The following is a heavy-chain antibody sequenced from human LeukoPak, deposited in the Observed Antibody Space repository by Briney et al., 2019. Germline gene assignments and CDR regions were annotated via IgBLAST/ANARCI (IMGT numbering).Heavy chain of an antibody. J-gene: IGHJ2*01. Sequence: GGSLRLSCAATGLTFSIYALGWVRPAQGKGLEWVSATSGSGGSTYYADSVTGQLTISRDNSKGTLYLQMNSVRAEDTAVEDGAKERCWFDGWGRGTLVTVSS. CDR1: GLTFSIYA. V-gene: IGHV3-23*01. CDR2: TSGSGGST. CDR3: AKERCWFDG. D-gene: IGHD2-8*01.